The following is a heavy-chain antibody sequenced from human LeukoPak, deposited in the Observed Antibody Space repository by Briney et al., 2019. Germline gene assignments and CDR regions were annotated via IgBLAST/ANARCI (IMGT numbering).Heavy chain of an antibody. CDR2: MNPNSGNT. CDR1: GYTFTSYD. J-gene: IGHJ4*02. CDR3: ARARRRTEVGNPGY. V-gene: IGHV1-8*01. Sequence: GASVKVSCKASGYTFTSYDINWVRQATGQGLEWMGWMNPNSGNTGYAQKFQGRVTMTRNTSISTAYMELSSLRSDDTAVYYCARARRRTEVGNPGYWGQGTLVTVSS. D-gene: IGHD4-23*01.